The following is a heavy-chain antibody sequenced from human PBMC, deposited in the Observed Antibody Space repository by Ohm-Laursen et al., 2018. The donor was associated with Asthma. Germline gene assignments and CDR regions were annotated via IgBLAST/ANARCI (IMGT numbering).Heavy chain of an antibody. CDR2: IFPDGRHT. Sequence: LRLSCSASGFTFSDYFMHWVRQRPGGGLDWISHIFPDGRHTNYADSVKGRFTISRDDAKNTLYLQMNSLRADDSAVYYCARGNLEGLQWGQGTLVTVSS. D-gene: IGHD5-24*01. CDR3: ARGNLEGLQ. CDR1: GFTFSDYF. J-gene: IGHJ4*02. V-gene: IGHV3-74*01.